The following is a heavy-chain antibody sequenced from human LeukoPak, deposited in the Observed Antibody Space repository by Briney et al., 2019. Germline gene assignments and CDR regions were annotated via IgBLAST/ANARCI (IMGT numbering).Heavy chain of an antibody. CDR2: ISSSSSTI. CDR1: GFTFSSYS. CDR3: ARVDSGSACAS. V-gene: IGHV3-48*01. J-gene: IGHJ1*01. Sequence: GGSLRLSCAASGFTFSSYSMNWVRQAPGKGLEWVSYISSSSSTIYYADSVKGRFTISRDISKNTLHLQMGSLRPEDMAVYYCARVDSGSACASWGQGILVTVSS. D-gene: IGHD6-19*01.